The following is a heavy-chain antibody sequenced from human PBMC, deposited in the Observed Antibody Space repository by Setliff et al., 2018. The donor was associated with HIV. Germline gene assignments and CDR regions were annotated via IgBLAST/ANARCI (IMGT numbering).Heavy chain of an antibody. V-gene: IGHV4-34*01. CDR1: GGSFTGYY. CDR3: ARGGDYNFWAGYRT. Sequence: SETLSLTCTVYGGSFTGYYWTWIRQPPGKGLEWIGEINHSGSTNYNPSLESRVTISVDTSKKHFSLRLTSVTAADTAVYFCARGGDYNFWAGYRTWGQGTLGTVSS. J-gene: IGHJ5*02. CDR2: INHSGST. D-gene: IGHD3-3*01.